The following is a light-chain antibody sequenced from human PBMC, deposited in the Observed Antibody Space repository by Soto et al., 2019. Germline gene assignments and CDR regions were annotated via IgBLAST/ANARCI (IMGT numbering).Light chain of an antibody. CDR2: EVT. V-gene: IGLV2-23*02. CDR3: CSYAGGDTFFL. J-gene: IGLJ1*01. Sequence: QSVLTQPASVSGSPGQSITISCTGTSGDVGSYSPVYWYQQLPGKAPKLIIYEVTKRPSGVSNRFSGSKSGNTASLTISGLQAEDEAEYFCCSYAGGDTFFLFGTGTKVTVL. CDR1: SGDVGSYSP.